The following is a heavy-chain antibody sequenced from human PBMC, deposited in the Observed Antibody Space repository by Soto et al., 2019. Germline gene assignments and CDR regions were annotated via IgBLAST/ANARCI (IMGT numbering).Heavy chain of an antibody. D-gene: IGHD6-13*01. Sequence: SETLSLTCTVSGGSISSYYWSWIRQPPGKGLEWIGYIYYSGGTNYNPSLKSRVTISVDTSKNQFSLKLSSVTAADTAVYYCARLGIAAAGTVRWFDPWGQGTLVTVSS. CDR3: ARLGIAAAGTVRWFDP. J-gene: IGHJ5*02. V-gene: IGHV4-59*08. CDR2: IYYSGGT. CDR1: GGSISSYY.